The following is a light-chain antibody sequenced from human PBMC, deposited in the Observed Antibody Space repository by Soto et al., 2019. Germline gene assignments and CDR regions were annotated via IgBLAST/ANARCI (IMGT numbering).Light chain of an antibody. J-gene: IGKJ1*01. CDR1: QGIRND. Sequence: AMQMTQSPSSLSASVGDRVTITCRASQGIRNDLGWYQQKPGKAPNLLIYAASSLQSGVPSRFSGSRSGTDFTLAISSLQAEDVAVYYCQQYYNIPRTFGQGTKVDIK. CDR3: QQYYNIPRT. V-gene: IGKV1-6*01. CDR2: AAS.